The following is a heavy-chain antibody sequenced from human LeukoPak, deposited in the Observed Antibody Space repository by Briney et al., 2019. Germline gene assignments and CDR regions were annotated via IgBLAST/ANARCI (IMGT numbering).Heavy chain of an antibody. V-gene: IGHV3-23*01. CDR2: ISGSGGST. J-gene: IGHJ4*02. CDR1: GFTFSSYA. CDR3: ARGPFILWFGELLFDY. D-gene: IGHD3-10*01. Sequence: PGGSLRLSCAASGFTFSSYATSWVRQAPGKGLEWVSAISGSGGSTYYADSVKGRFTISRDNAKNSLYLQMNSLRAEDTAVYYCARGPFILWFGELLFDYWGQGTLVTVSS.